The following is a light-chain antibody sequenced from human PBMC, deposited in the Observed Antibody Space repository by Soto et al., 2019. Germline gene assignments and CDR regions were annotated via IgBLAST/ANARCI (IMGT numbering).Light chain of an antibody. CDR1: ESISRH. Sequence: DIQMTQSPSSLSASVGDRVTITCRASESISRHLNWYQQKPGKAPKILIYAASSLQNGVPSRFRGSGSGTDFTLTITNLQPEDFATYYCQQHYSTLSITFGQGTRLDI. CDR2: AAS. V-gene: IGKV1-39*01. CDR3: QQHYSTLSIT. J-gene: IGKJ5*01.